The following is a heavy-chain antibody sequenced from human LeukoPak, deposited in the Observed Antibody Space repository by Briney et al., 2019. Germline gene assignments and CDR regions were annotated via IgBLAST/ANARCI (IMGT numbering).Heavy chain of an antibody. CDR1: GYTFTSYG. D-gene: IGHD6-19*01. CDR3: AREKRVAGSRGGFDP. V-gene: IGHV1-2*02. CDR2: INPNSGGT. J-gene: IGHJ5*02. Sequence: ASVKVSCKASGYTFTSYGISWVRQAPGQGLEWMGWINPNSGGTNFAQKFQGRVTMTRDTSISTAYMELSRLRSDDTAVYYCAREKRVAGSRGGFDPWGQGTLVTVSS.